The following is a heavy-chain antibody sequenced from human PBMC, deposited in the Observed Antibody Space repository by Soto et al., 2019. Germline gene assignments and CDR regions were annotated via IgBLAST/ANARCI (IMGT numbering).Heavy chain of an antibody. CDR3: ARDCEWDTYYYDSSGYYSSYYYYYGMDV. V-gene: IGHV3-48*02. Sequence: GGSLRLSCAASGFTFSSYSMNWVRQAPGKGLEWVSYISSSISTIYYADSVKGRFTISRDNAKNSLYLQMNSLRDEDTAVYYCARDCEWDTYYYDSSGYYSSYYYYYGMDVWGQGTTVTVSS. D-gene: IGHD3-22*01. CDR2: ISSSISTI. CDR1: GFTFSSYS. J-gene: IGHJ6*02.